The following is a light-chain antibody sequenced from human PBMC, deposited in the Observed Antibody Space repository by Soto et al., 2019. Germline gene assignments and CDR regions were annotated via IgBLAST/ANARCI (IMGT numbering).Light chain of an antibody. V-gene: IGKV3-20*01. Sequence: EIVLTQSPGTLSLSPGESATLFCRASQTVSSSCLAWYQQKPGQAPRLLIYGVSSRATGIPDRFSGSGSGTDFTLTISRVQPEDFAVYYCQHYDNSAALTFGGGTNVEIK. CDR1: QTVSSSC. CDR3: QHYDNSAALT. J-gene: IGKJ4*01. CDR2: GVS.